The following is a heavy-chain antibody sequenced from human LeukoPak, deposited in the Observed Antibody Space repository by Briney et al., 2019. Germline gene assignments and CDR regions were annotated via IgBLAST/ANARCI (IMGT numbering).Heavy chain of an antibody. CDR2: MSPNSGDT. CDR3: ARGPPNWGYDY. V-gene: IGHV1-8*01. D-gene: IGHD7-27*01. Sequence: GGSVKVSCKASGYTFTSYDFNWVRQATGQRPEWMGWMSPNSGDTGYAQKFQDRVTMTRNTSISTAYMELSSLGSDDTAVYYCARGPPNWGYDYWGPGTLVTVSS. CDR1: GYTFTSYD. J-gene: IGHJ4*02.